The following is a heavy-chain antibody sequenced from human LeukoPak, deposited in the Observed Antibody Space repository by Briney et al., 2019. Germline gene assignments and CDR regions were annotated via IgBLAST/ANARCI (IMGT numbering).Heavy chain of an antibody. CDR3: AIHSRSSIFGVVMAVSY. J-gene: IGHJ4*02. CDR2: IYHSGST. CDR1: GYSISSGYY. D-gene: IGHD3-3*01. V-gene: IGHV4-38-2*01. Sequence: SETLSLTCAVSGYSISSGYYWGGIRQPPGKGLEWIGSIYHSGSTYYNPSLKSRVTISVDTSKNQFSLKLSSVTAADTAVYYCAIHSRSSIFGVVMAVSYWGQGTLVTVSS.